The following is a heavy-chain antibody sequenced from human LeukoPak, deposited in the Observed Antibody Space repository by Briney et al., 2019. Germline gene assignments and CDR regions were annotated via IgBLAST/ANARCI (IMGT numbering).Heavy chain of an antibody. Sequence: GGSLRLSCAASGFTASNNYMSWVRQAPGKGLEWVSVIYSGGNTYYADSVKGRFTISRDSSRNTLYLQMNSLRAEDTAVYYCARETTYYYGSGSPHNWFDPWGQGTLVTVSS. D-gene: IGHD3-10*01. V-gene: IGHV3-53*01. CDR3: ARETTYYYGSGSPHNWFDP. J-gene: IGHJ5*02. CDR1: GFTASNNY. CDR2: IYSGGNT.